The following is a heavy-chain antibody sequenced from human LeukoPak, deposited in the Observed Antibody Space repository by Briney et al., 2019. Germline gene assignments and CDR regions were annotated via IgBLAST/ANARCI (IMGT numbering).Heavy chain of an antibody. D-gene: IGHD2-2*01. CDR2: IHYSETT. Sequence: SETLSLTCAVSGGSISSYYWSWIRQPPGKGLEWIASIHYSETTYYNPSLKSRVTISVDTSKNHFSLKLSSVTAADTAVYYCARGPTYQPIDFWGQGTLVTVSS. V-gene: IGHV4-59*05. CDR1: GGSISSYY. J-gene: IGHJ4*02. CDR3: ARGPTYQPIDF.